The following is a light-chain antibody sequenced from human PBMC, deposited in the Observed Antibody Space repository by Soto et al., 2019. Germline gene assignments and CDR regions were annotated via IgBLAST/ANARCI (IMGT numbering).Light chain of an antibody. V-gene: IGKV1-9*01. CDR3: QQLFMYPPT. Sequence: IQFTQSPSSLSASMGDRVTITCRASQGIINYVAWYQTKPGTAPKLLSYGASTLQGGVPSRFSGRGSGTDFTLTVSSLQPEDLATYYCQQLFMYPPTVGPGTKVDIK. CDR1: QGIINY. CDR2: GAS. J-gene: IGKJ3*01.